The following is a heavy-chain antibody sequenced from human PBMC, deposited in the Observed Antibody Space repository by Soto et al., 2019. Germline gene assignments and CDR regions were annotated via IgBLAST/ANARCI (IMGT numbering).Heavy chain of an antibody. Sequence: VQLVESGAEVKKPGASVKVSCKASGYTFTDYGISWVRQAPGQGLEWMGWISGYNGNTKYAQKFQGRVTMTTDTPTNTAYMELRSLRSDDTAVYYCARDREYYYDSSGNYYYHYGVDVWGQGTTVTVS. J-gene: IGHJ6*02. D-gene: IGHD3-22*01. CDR1: GYTFTDYG. CDR3: ARDREYYYDSSGNYYYHYGVDV. V-gene: IGHV1-18*04. CDR2: ISGYNGNT.